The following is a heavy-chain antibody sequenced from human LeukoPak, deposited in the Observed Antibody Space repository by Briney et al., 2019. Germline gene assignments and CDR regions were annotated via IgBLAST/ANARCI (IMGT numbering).Heavy chain of an antibody. CDR2: ISSSSSTI. J-gene: IGHJ6*02. CDR3: ARVGSYYDMDV. CDR1: GFTFSSYS. D-gene: IGHD3-10*01. Sequence: GGSLRLSCAASGFTFSSYSMNWVRQAPGKGLEWVSYISSSSSTIYYADSVKGRFTISRDIFQNTLYLQMNSLRVDDTAVYYCARVGSYYDMDVWGQGTTVTVSS. V-gene: IGHV3-48*01.